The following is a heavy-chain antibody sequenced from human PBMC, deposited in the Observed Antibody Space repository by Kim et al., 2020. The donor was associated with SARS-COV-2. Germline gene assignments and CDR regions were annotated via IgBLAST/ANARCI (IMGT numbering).Heavy chain of an antibody. D-gene: IGHD3-10*01. Sequence: GGSLRLSCAASGFTFSSYSMNWVRQAPGKGLEWVSYISSSSSTIYYADSVKGRFTISRDNAKNSLYLQMNSLRDEDTAVYYCARDRAMRRVYGSGLYYYGMDVSGQGTTVTVAS. V-gene: IGHV3-48*02. CDR1: GFTFSSYS. CDR3: ARDRAMRRVYGSGLYYYGMDV. J-gene: IGHJ6*02. CDR2: ISSSSSTI.